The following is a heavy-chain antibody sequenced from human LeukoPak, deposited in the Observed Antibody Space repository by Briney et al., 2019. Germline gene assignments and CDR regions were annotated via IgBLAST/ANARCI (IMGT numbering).Heavy chain of an antibody. Sequence: ASVKVSCKASGYTFTSYDINWVRQAPGQGLEWMGIINPSGGSTSYAQKFQGRVTMTRDTSTSTVYMELSSLRSEDTAVYYCARSSGQVDYWGQGTLVTVSS. D-gene: IGHD3-22*01. V-gene: IGHV1-46*01. CDR2: INPSGGST. CDR3: ARSSGQVDY. J-gene: IGHJ4*02. CDR1: GYTFTSYD.